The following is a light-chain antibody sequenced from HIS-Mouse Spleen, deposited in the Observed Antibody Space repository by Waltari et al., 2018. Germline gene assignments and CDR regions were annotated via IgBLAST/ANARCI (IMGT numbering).Light chain of an antibody. J-gene: IGLJ1*01. CDR3: QAWDSSTAV. Sequence: SYELTQPPSVSVSPGPPASITCSGDKWGDKYACWYQQKPGQSPVLVIYQDSKRPSGIPERFSGSNSGNTATLTISGTQAMDEADYYCQAWDSSTAVFGTGTKVTVL. CDR2: QDS. CDR1: KWGDKY. V-gene: IGLV3-1*01.